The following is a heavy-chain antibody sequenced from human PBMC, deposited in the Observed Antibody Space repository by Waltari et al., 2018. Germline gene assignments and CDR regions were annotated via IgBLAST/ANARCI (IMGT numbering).Heavy chain of an antibody. CDR1: GGSISSYY. V-gene: IGHV4-59*01. D-gene: IGHD3-10*01. CDR3: ARDYYGSGSYPYNWFDP. J-gene: IGHJ5*02. Sequence: QVQLQESGPGLVKPSETLSLTCTVSGGSISSYYWSWIRQPPGKGLEWIGYIYYSGSTNYNPSLKSRVTISVSTSKNQFSLKMSSVTAADTAVYYCARDYYGSGSYPYNWFDPWGQGTLVTVSS. CDR2: IYYSGST.